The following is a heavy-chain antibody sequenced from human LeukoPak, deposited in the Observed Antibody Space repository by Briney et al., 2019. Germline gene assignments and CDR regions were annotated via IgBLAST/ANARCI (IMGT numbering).Heavy chain of an antibody. Sequence: GASVKVSCKASGYTFTSYYMHWVRQAPGQGLEWMGIINPSGGSTSYAQKFQGRVTMTRDTSTSTVYMELSSLRSEDTAVYYCASGRIFGPSIHYYYYYGMDVWGQGTTVTVSS. CDR3: ASGRIFGPSIHYYYYYGMDV. CDR1: GYTFTSYY. CDR2: INPSGGST. D-gene: IGHD3/OR15-3a*01. J-gene: IGHJ6*02. V-gene: IGHV1-46*01.